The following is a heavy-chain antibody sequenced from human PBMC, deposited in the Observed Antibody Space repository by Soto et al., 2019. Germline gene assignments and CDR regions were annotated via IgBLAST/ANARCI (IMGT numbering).Heavy chain of an antibody. CDR2: IYYSGST. V-gene: IGHV4-30-4*01. CDR1: GGSISSGDYY. J-gene: IGHJ4*02. D-gene: IGHD2-2*02. CDR3: AREGQYCSSTSCYMNGGFDY. Sequence: SETLSLTCTVSGGSISSGDYYWSWIRQPPGKGLEWIGYIYYSGSTYYNPSLKSRVTISVDTSKNQFSLKLSSVAAADTAVYYCAREGQYCSSTSCYMNGGFDYWGQGTLVTVSS.